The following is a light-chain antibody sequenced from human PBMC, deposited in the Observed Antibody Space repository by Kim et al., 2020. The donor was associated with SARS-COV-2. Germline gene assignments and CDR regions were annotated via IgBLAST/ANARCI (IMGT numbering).Light chain of an antibody. CDR3: QQYDTFLT. J-gene: IGKJ5*01. V-gene: IGKV1-33*01. Sequence: SASIGDRVIITCQASQDITNCLSWYQQKPGKAPNLLIYDASNLETGVPSRFSGSGSGTNFTFTISGLQPEDIATYYCQQYDTFLTFGQGTRLEIK. CDR2: DAS. CDR1: QDITNC.